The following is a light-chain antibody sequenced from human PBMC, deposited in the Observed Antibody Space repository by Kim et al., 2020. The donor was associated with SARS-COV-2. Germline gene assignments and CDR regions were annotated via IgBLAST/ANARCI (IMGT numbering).Light chain of an antibody. Sequence: DIQMTQSPSTLSASVGDRVTITCRASQTINTWLAWYQQKPGKAPALLIHKASNLQNGVPSRFSGSGFGTEFTLTISSLQPDDFATYYCLQYSSFSYTFGQGTKLEIK. J-gene: IGKJ2*01. V-gene: IGKV1-5*03. CDR3: LQYSSFSYT. CDR2: KAS. CDR1: QTINTW.